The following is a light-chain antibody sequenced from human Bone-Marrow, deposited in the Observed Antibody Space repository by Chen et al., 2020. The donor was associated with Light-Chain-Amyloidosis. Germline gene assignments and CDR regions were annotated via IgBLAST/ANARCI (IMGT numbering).Light chain of an antibody. CDR2: RNN. J-gene: IGLJ3*02. CDR3: AAWDDSLSGWV. Sequence: QSVLTQPPSASGTPGQRVTISCSGSSSNIGSNYVSWYQQLPGTAPKLLIYRNNQRPSGVPDRCSGSKSGTSASLAISGLRSKDEADYYCAAWDDSLSGWVFGGGTKLTVL. CDR1: SSNIGSNY. V-gene: IGLV1-47*01.